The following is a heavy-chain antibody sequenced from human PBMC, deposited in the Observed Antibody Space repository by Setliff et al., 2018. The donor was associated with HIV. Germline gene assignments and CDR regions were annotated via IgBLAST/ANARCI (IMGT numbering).Heavy chain of an antibody. CDR3: ADPPSGF. D-gene: IGHD3-10*01. Sequence: GGSLRLSCAASGFTFNKYYMSWVRRAPGKGLEWVASVSPDGTEASSVGSMRGRFTVSRDNAKNSLSLQMNSLRVEDTAVYYCADPPSGFWGQGTLVTVS. J-gene: IGHJ4*02. CDR2: VSPDGTEA. CDR1: GFTFNKYY. V-gene: IGHV3-7*01.